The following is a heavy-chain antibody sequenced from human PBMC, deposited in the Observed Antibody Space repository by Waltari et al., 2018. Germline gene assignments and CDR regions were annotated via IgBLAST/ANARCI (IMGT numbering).Heavy chain of an antibody. CDR2: ISGSGATT. V-gene: IGHV3-23*01. CDR1: GFTFSRHA. CDR3: SKDTVTTGGS. Sequence: EGQLLESGGALVQPGGSLSLSCAASGFTFSRHAMTWVRPASGKGPEWVSGISGSGATTNYADSVKGRFTVSRDNSKNTLYLQMTSLRVDDTAIYYCSKDTVTTGGSWGQGTLVTVSS. D-gene: IGHD4-17*01. J-gene: IGHJ5*02.